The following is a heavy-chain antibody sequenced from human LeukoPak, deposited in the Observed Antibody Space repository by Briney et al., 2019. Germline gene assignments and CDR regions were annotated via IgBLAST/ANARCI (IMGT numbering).Heavy chain of an antibody. D-gene: IGHD6-13*01. J-gene: IGHJ4*02. V-gene: IGHV4-39*01. CDR3: ARQRSSSWYNFDY. CDR1: GGSISSSSYY. CDR2: MYYSGAT. Sequence: SETLSPTCTVSGGSISSSSYYWGWIRQPPGKGLEWIGSMYYSGATYYNPSLKSRVTISVDTSKNQFSLKLSSVIVADTAVFYCARQRSSSWYNFDYWGQGTLVTVSS.